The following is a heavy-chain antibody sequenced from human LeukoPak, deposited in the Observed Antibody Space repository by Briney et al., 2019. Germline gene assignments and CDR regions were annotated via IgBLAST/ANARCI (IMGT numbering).Heavy chain of an antibody. J-gene: IGHJ4*02. Sequence: PSETLSLTCTVSGGSISSGTYYWGWIRQPPGKGLEWIGIMHSPANMYYTPSLKSRVTISVDTSKNQFSLRLSSVTPADTAIYYCARLSNDYGDYEGHYWGQGTLVTVSP. CDR3: ARLSNDYGDYEGHY. D-gene: IGHD4-17*01. CDR2: MHSPANM. V-gene: IGHV4-39*01. CDR1: GGSISSGTYY.